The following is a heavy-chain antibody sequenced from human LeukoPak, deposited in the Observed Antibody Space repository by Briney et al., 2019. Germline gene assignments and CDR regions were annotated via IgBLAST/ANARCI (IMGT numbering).Heavy chain of an antibody. V-gene: IGHV3-21*04. D-gene: IGHD6-6*01. J-gene: IGHJ6*03. CDR1: GFTVSSNY. CDR3: ATVSIYYYFMDV. CDR2: IISISTYT. Sequence: GGSLRLSCAASGFTVSSNYINWVRQAPGKGLEWVSCIISISTYTHYAHSVKGRFTISRDNAKNTLYLQMNSLTAEDTAVYYCATVSIYYYFMDVAGKGTTVTPSS.